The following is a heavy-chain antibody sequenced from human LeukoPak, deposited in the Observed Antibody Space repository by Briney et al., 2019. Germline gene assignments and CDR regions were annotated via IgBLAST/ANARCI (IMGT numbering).Heavy chain of an antibody. J-gene: IGHJ4*02. CDR2: ISGSGGST. CDR1: GFTFRNYA. D-gene: IGHD3-10*01. CDR3: AKGRVRGVITSFDY. V-gene: IGHV3-23*01. Sequence: PGGSLRLSCAASGFTFRNYAMSWVRQAPGKGLEWVSIISGSGGSTYYADSVKGRFTFSRDNSKNTLSLEMNSLRVEDTAVYYCAKGRVRGVITSFDYWGQGTLVTVSS.